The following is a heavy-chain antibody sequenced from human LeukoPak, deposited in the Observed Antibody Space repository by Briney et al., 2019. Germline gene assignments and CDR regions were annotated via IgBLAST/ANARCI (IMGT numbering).Heavy chain of an antibody. CDR2: ISTSSSYV. D-gene: IGHD2-15*01. J-gene: IGHJ5*02. Sequence: GGSLRLSCTASGFTFSSYSMNWVRQAPGKGLEWVSSISTSSSYVYYADSVKGRFTISRDNARNSLYLQMNTLRAEDTAVYSCARGADGVSSNSRGWFDPWGQGTLVTVSS. CDR3: ARGADGVSSNSRGWFDP. CDR1: GFTFSSYS. V-gene: IGHV3-21*01.